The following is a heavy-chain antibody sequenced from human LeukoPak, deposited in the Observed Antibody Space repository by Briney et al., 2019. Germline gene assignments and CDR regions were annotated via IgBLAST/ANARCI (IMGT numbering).Heavy chain of an antibody. CDR2: ISGSGGST. Sequence: GGSLRLSCAASGFTFSSYAMSWVRQAPGKGLEWVSAISGSGGSTYYADSVKGRFTISRDNSRNTLYLQMNSLRAEDTAVYYCAKRETYYYDSSGYWGQGTLVTVSS. CDR1: GFTFSSYA. CDR3: AKRETYYYDSSGY. D-gene: IGHD3-22*01. V-gene: IGHV3-23*01. J-gene: IGHJ4*02.